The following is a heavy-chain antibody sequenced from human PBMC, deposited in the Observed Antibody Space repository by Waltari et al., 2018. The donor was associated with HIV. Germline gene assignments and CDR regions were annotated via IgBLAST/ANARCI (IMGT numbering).Heavy chain of an antibody. Sequence: QVQLVQSGAEVKKPGASVKVSCKASGYTFTSYAINWVRQATGQGLEWLGWRYPNSGDTGYAQKFQGRITMTINTSISTVYMELSSLTSEETAVYYCVRAAIYSRGCFDYWGQGTLVTVSS. CDR3: VRAAIYSRGCFDY. CDR1: GYTFTSYA. J-gene: IGHJ4*02. CDR2: RYPNSGDT. V-gene: IGHV1-8*01. D-gene: IGHD6-19*01.